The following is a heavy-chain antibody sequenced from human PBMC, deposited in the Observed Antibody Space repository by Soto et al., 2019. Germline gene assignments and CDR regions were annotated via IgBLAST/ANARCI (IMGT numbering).Heavy chain of an antibody. CDR3: TRSIGSGGVLGGFDY. CDR1: GGTFKMYA. CDR2: IIPILDKP. V-gene: IGHV1-69*10. D-gene: IGHD3-16*02. J-gene: IGHJ4*02. Sequence: SVKVSCKASGGTFKMYAMHWVRQAPGQGLEWMGGIIPILDKPTYAQKFQGRVTITVDDSTATAYMELSSLRSDDTAVYYCTRSIGSGGVLGGFDYWGQGTLVTVSS.